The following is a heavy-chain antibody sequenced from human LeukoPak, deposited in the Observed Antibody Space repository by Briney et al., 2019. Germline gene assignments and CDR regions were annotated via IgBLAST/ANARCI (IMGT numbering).Heavy chain of an antibody. CDR2: ISGSGGST. Sequence: GGSLRLSCAASGFTFSSYAMSWVRQAPGKGLEWVSAISGSGGSTYYADSVKGRFTISRDNSKNTLYLQMNSLRAEDTAVYYCAKDGRGYSYGSHYNYGMDVWGQGTTVTVSS. V-gene: IGHV3-23*01. CDR3: AKDGRGYSYGSHYNYGMDV. CDR1: GFTFSSYA. J-gene: IGHJ6*02. D-gene: IGHD5-18*01.